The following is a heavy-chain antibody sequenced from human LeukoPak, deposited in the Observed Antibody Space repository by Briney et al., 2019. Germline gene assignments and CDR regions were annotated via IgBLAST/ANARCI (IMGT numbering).Heavy chain of an antibody. J-gene: IGHJ4*02. CDR3: ARVAMVRAVAGAFDY. Sequence: PSETLSLTCTVSGFSISSGYYWGWIRQPPGKGLEWIGTIYHSGSTYYNPSLKSRVTISVDTSKNQFSLRLSSVTAADTAVYYCARVAMVRAVAGAFDYWGQGTLVTVSS. CDR2: IYHSGST. D-gene: IGHD6-19*01. CDR1: GFSISSGYY. V-gene: IGHV4-38-2*02.